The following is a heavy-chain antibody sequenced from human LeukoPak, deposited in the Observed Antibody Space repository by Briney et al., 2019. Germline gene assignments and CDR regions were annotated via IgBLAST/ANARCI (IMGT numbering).Heavy chain of an antibody. CDR2: IKQDGSEK. V-gene: IGHV3-7*04. CDR1: GFTFSSYW. CDR3: ARVRGYGGYDAFDI. Sequence: GGSLRLSCAASGFTFSSYWMSWVRQAPGKGLEWVANIKQDGSEKYYVDSVKGRFTISRDNAKNSLYLQMNSLRAEDTAVYYCARVRGYGGYDAFDIWGQGTMVTVSS. J-gene: IGHJ3*02. D-gene: IGHD5-18*01.